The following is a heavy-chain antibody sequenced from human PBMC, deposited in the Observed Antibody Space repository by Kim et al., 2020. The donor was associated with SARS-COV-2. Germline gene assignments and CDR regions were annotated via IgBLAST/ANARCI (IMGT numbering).Heavy chain of an antibody. Sequence: ASVKVSCKTSGDTSRKNGFSCVRQAPGRGLEWMGWITTSDGDTKYALKFRNRVTMTTDSSTTTGYMELRSLTYDDTAVYFCLRGSWGDINDYWGQGTLVTVSS. CDR2: ITTSDGDT. V-gene: IGHV1-18*01. CDR3: LRGSWGDINDY. CDR1: GDTSRKNG. J-gene: IGHJ4*02. D-gene: IGHD3-16*01.